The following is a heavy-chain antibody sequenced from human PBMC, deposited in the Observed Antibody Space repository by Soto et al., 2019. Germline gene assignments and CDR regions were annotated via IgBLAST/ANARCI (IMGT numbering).Heavy chain of an antibody. CDR1: GFTFSTYA. V-gene: IGHV3-23*01. CDR2: ISGSPSST. D-gene: IGHD2-8*01. CDR3: AKYCSSDVCFDY. Sequence: PGGSLRLSCAASGFTFSTYAMSWVRQTPGKGLEWVSAISGSPSSTYYADSVKGRFTISRDNAKNSLYLQMSSLRDEDTAVYYCAKYCSSDVCFDYWGQGTLVTVSS. J-gene: IGHJ4*02.